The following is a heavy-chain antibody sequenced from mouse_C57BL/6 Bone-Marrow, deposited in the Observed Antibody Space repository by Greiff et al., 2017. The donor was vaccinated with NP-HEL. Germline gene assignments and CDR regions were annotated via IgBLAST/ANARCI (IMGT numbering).Heavy chain of an antibody. J-gene: IGHJ2*01. CDR2: IDPSDSYT. D-gene: IGHD1-1*01. CDR3: AKSNYYGNCDFDY. CDR1: GYTFTSYW. Sequence: QVQLQQSGAELVMPGASVKLSCKASGYTFTSYWMHWVKQRPGQGLEWIGEIDPSDSYTNYNQKFKGKSTLTVDKSSSTAYMQLSSLTSEDSAVYYCAKSNYYGNCDFDYWGQGTTLTVSS. V-gene: IGHV1-69*01.